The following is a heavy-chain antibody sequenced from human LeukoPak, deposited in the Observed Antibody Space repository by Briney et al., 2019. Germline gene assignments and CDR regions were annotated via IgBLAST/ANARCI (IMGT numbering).Heavy chain of an antibody. J-gene: IGHJ4*02. D-gene: IGHD6-13*01. CDR1: GGSFSGYY. CDR3: ARTLYSSSCLDY. CDR2: IYYSGNT. V-gene: IGHV4-59*12. Sequence: SETLSLTCTVSGGSFSGYYWSWIRQPPGKGLEWIGFIYYSGNTNYNPSLKSRVTISVDKSKNQFSLKLSSVTAADTAVYYCARTLYSSSCLDYWGQGTLVTVSS.